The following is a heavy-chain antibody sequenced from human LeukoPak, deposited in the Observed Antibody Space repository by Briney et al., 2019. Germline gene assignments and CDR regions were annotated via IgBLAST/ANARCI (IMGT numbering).Heavy chain of an antibody. V-gene: IGHV1-2*02. CDR2: INPNSGGT. CDR1: GYTFTGYY. Sequence: ASVKVSCKASGYTFTGYYMHWVRQAPGQGLEWMGWINPNSGGTNYAQKFQGRVTMTRDTSISTAYMELSRLRSDDTAVYYCARAEAVAGSFYAFDIWGQGTMVTVSS. J-gene: IGHJ3*02. D-gene: IGHD6-19*01. CDR3: ARAEAVAGSFYAFDI.